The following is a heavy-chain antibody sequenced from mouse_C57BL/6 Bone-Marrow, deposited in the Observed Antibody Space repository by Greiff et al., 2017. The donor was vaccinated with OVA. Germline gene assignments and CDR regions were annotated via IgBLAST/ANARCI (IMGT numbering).Heavy chain of an antibody. CDR3: ARAGGLGAWFAY. J-gene: IGHJ3*01. V-gene: IGHV1-81*01. CDR2: IYPRSGNT. D-gene: IGHD3-3*01. Sequence: QVQLQQSGAELARTGASVKLSCKASGYTFTSYGISWVKQRTGQGLEWIGEIYPRSGNTYYNEKFKGKATLTADKSSSTAYMELRSLTSEDAAVYVGARAGGLGAWFAYWGQGTLVTVSA. CDR1: GYTFTSYG.